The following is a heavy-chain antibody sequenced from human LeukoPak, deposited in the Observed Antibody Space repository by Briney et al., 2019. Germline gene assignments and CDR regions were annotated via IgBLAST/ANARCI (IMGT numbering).Heavy chain of an antibody. CDR2: IYYSGST. D-gene: IGHD1-26*01. CDR3: ARGYSGSYWSY. Sequence: SETLSLTCTVSGGSISSYYWSWIRQPPGKGLERIGYIYYSGSTNYNPSLKSRVTISVDTSKNQFSLKLSSVTAADTAVYYCARGYSGSYWSYWGQGTLVTVSS. V-gene: IGHV4-59*01. CDR1: GGSISSYY. J-gene: IGHJ4*02.